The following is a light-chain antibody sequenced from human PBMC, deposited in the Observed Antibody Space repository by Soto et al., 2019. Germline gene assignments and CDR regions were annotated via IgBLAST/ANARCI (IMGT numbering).Light chain of an antibody. CDR1: QSVLYSSNSKNY. Sequence: DIVMTQSPDSLAVSLGERATINCKSSQSVLYSSNSKNYLAWYQQKPGQPPKLLIYWASTRESGVPDRFSGSGSGTYFTLTISSLQAEDVAVYYCQQYYSIPRTFGQGTKVEIK. CDR2: WAS. CDR3: QQYYSIPRT. V-gene: IGKV4-1*01. J-gene: IGKJ1*01.